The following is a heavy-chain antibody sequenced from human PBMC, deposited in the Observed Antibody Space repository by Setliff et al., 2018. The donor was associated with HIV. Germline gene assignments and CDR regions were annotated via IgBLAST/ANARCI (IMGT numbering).Heavy chain of an antibody. CDR3: ARVANVLAHPLYYYYMDV. Sequence: PGGSLRLSCAASGFTLSIYSMKWVRQAPGKGLERVSYISSSSRTRYYGDSVKGRFTVSRDNAKNSLYLQMNSLRAEDTAVYYCARVANVLAHPLYYYYMDVWGKGTTVTVSS. CDR2: ISSSSRTR. D-gene: IGHD2-8*01. V-gene: IGHV3-48*01. J-gene: IGHJ6*03. CDR1: GFTLSIYS.